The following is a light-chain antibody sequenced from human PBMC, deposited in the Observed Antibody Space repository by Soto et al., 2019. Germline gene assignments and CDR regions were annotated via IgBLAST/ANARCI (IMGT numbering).Light chain of an antibody. CDR1: QSVSSNY. V-gene: IGKV3-20*01. Sequence: EIVLTQSPGTLSLSPGERVTLSCRASQSVSSNYLAWYQQKPGQAPRLLIYATSSRATGIPEWFSGSWSGRYVTLAINRLEPEDFAVYYCQQYGNSPRYSFGQGTRLEIK. CDR2: ATS. J-gene: IGKJ2*03. CDR3: QQYGNSPRYS.